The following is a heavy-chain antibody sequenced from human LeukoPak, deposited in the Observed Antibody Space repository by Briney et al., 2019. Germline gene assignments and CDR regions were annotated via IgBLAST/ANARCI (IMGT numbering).Heavy chain of an antibody. D-gene: IGHD1-26*01. CDR2: INPSGGST. Sequence: ASVKVSCKASGYTFTSYYMHWVRQAPGQGLEWMGIINPSGGSTSYAQKFQGRATMTRDTSTSTVYMELSSLRSEDTAVYSCARDSSWELRYFDYWGQGTLVTVSS. J-gene: IGHJ4*02. V-gene: IGHV1-46*01. CDR1: GYTFTSYY. CDR3: ARDSSWELRYFDY.